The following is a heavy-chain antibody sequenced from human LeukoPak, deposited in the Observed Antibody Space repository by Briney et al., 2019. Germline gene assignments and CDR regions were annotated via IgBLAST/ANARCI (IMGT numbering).Heavy chain of an antibody. Sequence: GASVKVSCMSSGFTFTNDGIHWVRQASGQRLEWMGWINTGNSNTKYSQKFQGRVTITRDTSASTVYMELSSLRSEDTAVYYCAREGLSVVVAAGTTTYYYYGMDVWGKGTTVTVSS. V-gene: IGHV1-3*04. D-gene: IGHD2-15*01. CDR2: INTGNSNT. CDR3: AREGLSVVVAAGTTTYYYYGMDV. CDR1: GFTFTNDG. J-gene: IGHJ6*04.